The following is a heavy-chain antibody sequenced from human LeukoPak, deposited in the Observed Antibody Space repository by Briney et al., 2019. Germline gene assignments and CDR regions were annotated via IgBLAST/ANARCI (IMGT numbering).Heavy chain of an antibody. V-gene: IGHV1-69*13. D-gene: IGHD2-2*01. CDR2: IIPIFGTA. CDR3: ARDITDCSNTSCYVSGYVY. Sequence: SVKVSCKASGGTFSSYAISWVRQAPGQGLEWMGGIIPIFGTANYAQKFQGRVTITADESTSTAYMELSSLRSEDTAVYYCARDITDCSNTSCYVSGYVYWGQGTLVTVSS. J-gene: IGHJ4*02. CDR1: GGTFSSYA.